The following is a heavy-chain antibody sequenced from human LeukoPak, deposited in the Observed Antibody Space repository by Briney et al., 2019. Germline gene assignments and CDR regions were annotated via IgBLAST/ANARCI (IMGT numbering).Heavy chain of an antibody. V-gene: IGHV4-59*01. CDR1: GGSISNYY. CDR3: AGGSLRYFDWLTYMDV. CDR2: IYYSGST. J-gene: IGHJ6*03. Sequence: PSETLSLTCTVSGGSISNYYWSWIRQPPGKGLEWIGYIYYSGSTNYNPSLKSRVTISVDTSKNQFSLKLSSVTAADTAVYYCAGGSLRYFDWLTYMDVWGKGTTVTVSS. D-gene: IGHD3-9*01.